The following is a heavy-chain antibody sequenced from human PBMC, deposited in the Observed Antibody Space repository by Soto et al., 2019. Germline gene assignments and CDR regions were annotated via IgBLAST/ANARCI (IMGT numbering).Heavy chain of an antibody. J-gene: IGHJ4*02. D-gene: IGHD6-19*01. CDR1: GFTFSSYA. V-gene: IGHV3-64D*09. CDR2: ISSNGGST. Sequence: GGSLRLSCSASGFTFSSYAMHWVRQAPGKGLEYVSAISSNGGSTYYADSVKGIFTISRDNSKNTLYLQMSSLRAEDTAVYYCVKGSSGWYGDYWGQGTLVTVSS. CDR3: VKGSSGWYGDY.